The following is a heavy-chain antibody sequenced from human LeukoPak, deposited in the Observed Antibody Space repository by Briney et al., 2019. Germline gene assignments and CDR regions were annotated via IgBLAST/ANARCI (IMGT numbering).Heavy chain of an antibody. Sequence: SETLSLTCTVSDGSISSHYWSWIRQPPGKGLEWIGHIYYSGSTEYNLSLKSRVTLSVDTSKNHFPLKLSSVTAADTAVYYCARGIYDYVWGSSRLHFDYWGQGTLVTVSS. J-gene: IGHJ4*02. CDR3: ARGIYDYVWGSSRLHFDY. V-gene: IGHV4-59*11. D-gene: IGHD3-16*02. CDR1: DGSISSHY. CDR2: IYYSGST.